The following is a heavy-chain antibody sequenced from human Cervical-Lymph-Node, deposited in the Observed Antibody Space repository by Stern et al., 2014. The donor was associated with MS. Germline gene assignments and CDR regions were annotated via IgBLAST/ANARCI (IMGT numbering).Heavy chain of an antibody. Sequence: QVQLQQWGAGLLKPSETLSLTCAVSGGSFSDYYWSWIRQPPGTGLEWIGEISHGGNTGYNPSLQSRVTISAATSTNQFSLKLTSVTAADTAMYYCARGRGYPIVVPYYYYGMDVWGQGTTVTVSS. CDR3: ARGRGYPIVVPYYYYGMDV. V-gene: IGHV4-34*01. D-gene: IGHD2-2*01. J-gene: IGHJ6*02. CDR2: ISHGGNT. CDR1: GGSFSDYY.